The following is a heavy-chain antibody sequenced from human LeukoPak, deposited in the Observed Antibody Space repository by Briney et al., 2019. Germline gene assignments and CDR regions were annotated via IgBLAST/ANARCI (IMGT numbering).Heavy chain of an antibody. CDR3: AKGGVGSWQIDY. D-gene: IGHD6-13*01. Sequence: GGSLRLSCAASGFTFSSYWMNWVRQAPGKGLVWVSGISWNSGSIGYADSVKGRFTISRDNAKNSLYLQMNSLRAEDTALYYCAKGGVGSWQIDYWGQGTLVTVSS. CDR1: GFTFSSYW. CDR2: ISWNSGSI. V-gene: IGHV3-9*01. J-gene: IGHJ4*02.